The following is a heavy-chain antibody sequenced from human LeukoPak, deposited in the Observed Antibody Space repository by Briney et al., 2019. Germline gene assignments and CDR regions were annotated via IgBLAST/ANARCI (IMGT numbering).Heavy chain of an antibody. CDR1: GYTFTSYG. CDR2: ISAYNGNI. V-gene: IGHV1-18*01. J-gene: IGHJ4*02. Sequence: ASVKVSCKASGYTFTSYGISWVRQAPGQGLEWMGWISAYNGNIKYAQKLQGRVTMTTDTSTSTAYMELRSLRSDDTAVYYCARDLNRYYYDSSGCPDYWGQGTLVTVSS. D-gene: IGHD3-22*01. CDR3: ARDLNRYYYDSSGCPDY.